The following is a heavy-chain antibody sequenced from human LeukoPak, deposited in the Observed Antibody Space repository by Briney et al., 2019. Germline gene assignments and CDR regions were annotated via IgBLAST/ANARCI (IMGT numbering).Heavy chain of an antibody. CDR3: ARAYAVYSSGWYNYYYGMDV. CDR2: IYYSGST. J-gene: IGHJ6*02. CDR1: GGSISSYY. D-gene: IGHD6-19*01. V-gene: IGHV4-59*01. Sequence: SETLSLTCTVSGGSISSYYWSWIRQPPGKGLEWIGYIYYSGSTNYNPSLKSRVTISVDTSKNQFSLKLSSVTAADTAVYYCARAYAVYSSGWYNYYYGMDVWAKGPRSPSP.